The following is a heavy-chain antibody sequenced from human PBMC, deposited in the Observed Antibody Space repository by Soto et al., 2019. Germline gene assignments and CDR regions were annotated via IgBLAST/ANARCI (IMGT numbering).Heavy chain of an antibody. Sequence: EVQLVESGGGLEQPGRSLRLSCAASGFMFDDYAMHWVRQAPGKGLEWVSGISWNSGSVVYADSVKGRFTISRDNAKNSLYLQMNSLRAEDTALYYCAKAGVATIFSPSKWFDPWGQRTLVTVAS. CDR1: GFMFDDYA. D-gene: IGHD5-12*01. J-gene: IGHJ5*02. CDR3: AKAGVATIFSPSKWFDP. CDR2: ISWNSGSV. V-gene: IGHV3-9*01.